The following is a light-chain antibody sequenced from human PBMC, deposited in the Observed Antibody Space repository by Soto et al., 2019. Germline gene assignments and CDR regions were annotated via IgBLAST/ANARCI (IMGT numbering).Light chain of an antibody. Sequence: QSALTQPASVSGSPGQSITISCTGTSSDVGGYNYVSWYQQHPGKAPNLMIYDVSNRPSGVSNRFSGSKSGNTASLTISGLQAEDEADYYCNSYTSSSTLVVFGGGTKLTVL. J-gene: IGLJ2*01. CDR2: DVS. CDR3: NSYTSSSTLVV. CDR1: SSDVGGYNY. V-gene: IGLV2-14*01.